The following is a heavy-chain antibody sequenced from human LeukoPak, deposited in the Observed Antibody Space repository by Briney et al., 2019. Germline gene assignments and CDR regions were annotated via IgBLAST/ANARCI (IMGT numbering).Heavy chain of an antibody. CDR1: GFTFDDYA. Sequence: GRSLRLSCAASGFTFDDYAMHWVRQAPGKGLEWVSGISWNSGSIGYADSVKGRFTISRDNAKNSLYLQMNSLRAEDTALYYCAEDGSSGWQGPWFDPWGQGTLVTVSS. D-gene: IGHD6-19*01. V-gene: IGHV3-9*01. CDR2: ISWNSGSI. J-gene: IGHJ5*02. CDR3: AEDGSSGWQGPWFDP.